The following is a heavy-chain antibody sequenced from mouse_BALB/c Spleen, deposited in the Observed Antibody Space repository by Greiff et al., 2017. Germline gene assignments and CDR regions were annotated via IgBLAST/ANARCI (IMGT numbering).Heavy chain of an antibody. CDR2: INPSTGYT. Sequence: QVQLQQSGAELAKPGASVKMTCKASGYTFTSYWMHWVKQRPGQGLEWIGYINPSTGYTEYNQKFKDKATLTADKSYSTAYMQLSSLTSEDSAVYYCARNYGYDAMDYWGQGTSVTVSS. CDR1: GYTFTSYW. J-gene: IGHJ4*01. D-gene: IGHD1-2*01. CDR3: ARNYGYDAMDY. V-gene: IGHV1-7*01.